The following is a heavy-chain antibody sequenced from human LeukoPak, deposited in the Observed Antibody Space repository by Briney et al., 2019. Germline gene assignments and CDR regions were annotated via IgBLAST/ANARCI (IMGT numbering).Heavy chain of an antibody. CDR1: GFTFDDYA. CDR2: ISWNSGSI. J-gene: IGHJ1*01. CDR3: AKSAYSSGWLGYFQH. D-gene: IGHD6-19*01. Sequence: PGGSLRLSCAASGFTFDDYAMHWVRQAPGKGLEWVSGISWNSGSIGYADSVKGRFTVSRDNAKNSLYLQMNSLRAEDTALYYCAKSAYSSGWLGYFQHWGQGTLVTVSS. V-gene: IGHV3-9*01.